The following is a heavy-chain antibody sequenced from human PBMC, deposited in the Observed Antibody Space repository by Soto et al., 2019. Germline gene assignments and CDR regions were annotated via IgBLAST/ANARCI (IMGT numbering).Heavy chain of an antibody. V-gene: IGHV3-33*01. Sequence: GGSLRLSCAASGFTFSSYGMHWVRQAPGKGLEWVAVIWYDGSNKYYADSVKGRFTISRDNSKNTLYLQMNSLRAEDTAVYYCARDPRYGPTLGGMDVWGQGTTVTVSS. D-gene: IGHD2-15*01. CDR1: GFTFSSYG. J-gene: IGHJ6*02. CDR3: ARDPRYGPTLGGMDV. CDR2: IWYDGSNK.